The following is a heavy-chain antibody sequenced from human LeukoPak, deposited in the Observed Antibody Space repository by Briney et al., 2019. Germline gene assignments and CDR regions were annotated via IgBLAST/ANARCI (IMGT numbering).Heavy chain of an antibody. V-gene: IGHV3-23*01. CDR3: AKAFIFCSGVNCNLDY. CDR2: ISGSGGST. J-gene: IGHJ4*02. D-gene: IGHD2-15*01. CDR1: GLTFISYA. Sequence: PGGSLRLSCAASGLTFISYAMNWVREAPGKGLEWVSVISGSGGSTYYADSVKGRFTISRDNSKNTLYLQMNSLRAEDTAVYYCAKAFIFCSGVNCNLDYWGQGTLVTVSS.